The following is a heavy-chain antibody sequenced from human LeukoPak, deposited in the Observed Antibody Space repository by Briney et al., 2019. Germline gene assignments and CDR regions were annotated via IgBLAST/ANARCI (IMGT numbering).Heavy chain of an antibody. CDR1: GGSISSGYY. D-gene: IGHD2-15*01. Sequence: SETLSLTCTVSGGSISSGYYWGWIRQPPGKVLEWIGSMYHSGSTYYNPSLKSRVTISVDTSKNQFSLKLSSVTAADTAVYYCARVGVIAADFDIWGQGTMVTVSS. V-gene: IGHV4-38-2*02. CDR3: ARVGVIAADFDI. CDR2: MYHSGST. J-gene: IGHJ3*02.